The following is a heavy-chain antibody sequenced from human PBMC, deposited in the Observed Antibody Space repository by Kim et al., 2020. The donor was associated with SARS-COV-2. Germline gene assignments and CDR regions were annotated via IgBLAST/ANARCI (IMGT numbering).Heavy chain of an antibody. CDR1: GFAFDVFA. D-gene: IGHD3-10*01. CDR2: TSFDETRT. V-gene: IGHV3-30-3*01. J-gene: IGHJ6*02. Sequence: GGSLRLSCTASGFAFDVFAMHWVLQAPGKGLEWVAVTSFDETRTYYADSVKARFTISRDDYKNTLFLQMNALRVEDTAVYYCARPSGDGLDVWRHGTTVT. CDR3: ARPSGDGLDV.